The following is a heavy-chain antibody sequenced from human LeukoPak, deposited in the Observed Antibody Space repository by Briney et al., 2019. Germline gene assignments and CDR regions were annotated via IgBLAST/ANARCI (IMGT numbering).Heavy chain of an antibody. Sequence: GESLKISCKGSGYSFTSYWIGWVRQMPGKGLEWMGITYPGDSDTRYSPSFQGQVTISADKSISTAYLQWSSLKASDTAMYYCARRGYCSSASCYTWGWDWFDPWGQGTLVTVSA. J-gene: IGHJ5*02. V-gene: IGHV5-51*01. CDR1: GYSFTSYW. CDR3: ARRGYCSSASCYTWGWDWFDP. D-gene: IGHD2-2*02. CDR2: TYPGDSDT.